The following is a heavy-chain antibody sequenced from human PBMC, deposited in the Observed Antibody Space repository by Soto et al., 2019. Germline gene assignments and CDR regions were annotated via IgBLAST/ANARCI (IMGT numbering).Heavy chain of an antibody. CDR2: IYYSGST. CDR1: GYSISSSNW. V-gene: IGHV4-28*01. J-gene: IGHJ5*02. CDR3: ARNVYTRWFDP. Sequence: SSETLSLTCAVSGYSISSSNWWGWIRQPPGKGLEWIGYIYYSGSTYYNPSLKSRVTMSVDTSKNQFSLKLSSVTAVDTAVYYCARNVYTRWFDPWGQGTLVTVSS. D-gene: IGHD2-8*01.